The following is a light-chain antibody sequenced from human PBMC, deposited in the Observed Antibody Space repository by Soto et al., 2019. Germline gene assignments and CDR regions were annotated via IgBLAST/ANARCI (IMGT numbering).Light chain of an antibody. CDR2: AAS. Sequence: IPLIQSPSSLSASVGDRVTITCRASQGISSYLAWYQQKPGKAPKLLIYAASTLKSGVPSRFSGSGSGTDFPLTIGRLQPEDFATYYCQQLNSYPPLTFGGGTKVAIK. V-gene: IGKV1-9*01. J-gene: IGKJ4*01. CDR1: QGISSY. CDR3: QQLNSYPPLT.